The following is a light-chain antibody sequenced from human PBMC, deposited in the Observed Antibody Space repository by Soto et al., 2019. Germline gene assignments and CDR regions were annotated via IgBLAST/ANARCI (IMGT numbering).Light chain of an antibody. J-gene: IGKJ3*01. CDR3: QHYDNLPPFS. V-gene: IGKV1-33*01. Sequence: DIPMTQSPSSLSASVGDRVTITCQTSQDIRKYLNWYQQKPGRAPKLLIYGASNLETGVPSRFGGSGYGTDFTFTISSVQPEDIATYYCQHYDNLPPFSFGPGTKVAIK. CDR2: GAS. CDR1: QDIRKY.